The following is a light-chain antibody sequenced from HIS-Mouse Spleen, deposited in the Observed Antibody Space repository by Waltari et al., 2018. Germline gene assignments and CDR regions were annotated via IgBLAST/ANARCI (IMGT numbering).Light chain of an antibody. CDR1: KSGDKY. CDR3: QAWDSSTAVV. J-gene: IGLJ2*01. CDR2: QDS. Sequence: SYELTQPPSVSVSPGQTASITCSGDKSGDKYACWYQQKPGQSPVLVIYQDSKRPSGIPERFSGSNSGNTATLTISGTQAMDEADYYCQAWDSSTAVVFGGGTKLTVL. V-gene: IGLV3-1*01.